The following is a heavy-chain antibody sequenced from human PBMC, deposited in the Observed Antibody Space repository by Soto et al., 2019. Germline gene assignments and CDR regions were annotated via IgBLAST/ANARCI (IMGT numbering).Heavy chain of an antibody. CDR1: GFTFSSYA. Sequence: EVQLLESGGGLVQPGGSLRLSCAASGFTFSSYAMSWVRQAPGKGLEWVSAISGSGGSTYYADSVKGRFTISRDNSKNTLYLQMNSLRAEDTAVHYCAKDTSLMDEAGDYWGQGTLVTVSS. CDR2: ISGSGGST. D-gene: IGHD2-2*03. V-gene: IGHV3-23*01. J-gene: IGHJ4*02. CDR3: AKDTSLMDEAGDY.